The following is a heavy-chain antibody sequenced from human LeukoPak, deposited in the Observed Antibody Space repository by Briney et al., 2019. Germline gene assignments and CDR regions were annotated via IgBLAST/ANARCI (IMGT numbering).Heavy chain of an antibody. D-gene: IGHD1-1*01. CDR2: ISSNGGST. Sequence: GGSLRLSCAASGFTFSSYAMHWVRQAPGKGLEYVSAISSNGGSTYYADSVKGRFTISRDNSKNTLYLQMSSLRAEDTAVYYCVTRAGTTGTNLDYWGQGTLVTVSS. CDR1: GFTFSSYA. J-gene: IGHJ4*02. CDR3: VTRAGTTGTNLDY. V-gene: IGHV3-64D*09.